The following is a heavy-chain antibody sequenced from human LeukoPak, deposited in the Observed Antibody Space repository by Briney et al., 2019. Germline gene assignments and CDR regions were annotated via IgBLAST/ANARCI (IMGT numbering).Heavy chain of an antibody. CDR1: GYTYTSYW. CDR2: IYPGDSDT. V-gene: IGHV5-51*01. Sequence: GESLKISCKGSGYTYTSYWIGWVRQMPGRGLEWMGIIYPGDSDTSYCPSFQGQVTISADKSISTAYLQWNSLKASDTAMYYCARLRPQDAFDIWGQGTMVSVSS. J-gene: IGHJ3*02. CDR3: ARLRPQDAFDI.